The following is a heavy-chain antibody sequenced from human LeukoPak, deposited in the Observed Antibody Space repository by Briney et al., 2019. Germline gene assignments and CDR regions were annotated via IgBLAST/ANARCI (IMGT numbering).Heavy chain of an antibody. CDR1: GFTFSSYG. J-gene: IGHJ4*02. Sequence: GGSLRLSCAASGFTFSSYGMHWVRQAPGKGLEGVAVISYDGSNKYYADSVKGRFSISGDNSKNTLYLEMNSLRGEETAVYYCAKDGSYYFDYWGQGTLVTVSS. CDR2: ISYDGSNK. CDR3: AKDGSYYFDY. V-gene: IGHV3-30*18. D-gene: IGHD1-26*01.